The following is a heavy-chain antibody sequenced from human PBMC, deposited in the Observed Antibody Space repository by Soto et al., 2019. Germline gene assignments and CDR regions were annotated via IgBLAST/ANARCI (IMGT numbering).Heavy chain of an antibody. CDR2: ISGSGFKK. CDR1: GFIFENFG. J-gene: IGHJ5*02. V-gene: IGHV3-23*01. CDR3: AKNQGVELVPLATVDWFDP. Sequence: VGSLRLSCAASGFIFENFGMSWVRQAPGKGLEWISSISGSGFKKYYADSVKGRFTIGRDNSKSTVYLELNNLSAEDTAVYHCAKNQGVELVPLATVDWFDPWGQGSVVTVSS. D-gene: IGHD1-26*01.